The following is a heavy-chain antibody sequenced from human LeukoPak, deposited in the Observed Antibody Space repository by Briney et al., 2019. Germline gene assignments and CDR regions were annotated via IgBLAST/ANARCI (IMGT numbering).Heavy chain of an antibody. D-gene: IGHD3-10*01. CDR3: ARGFMSPGAFDY. V-gene: IGHV4-59*01. CDR2: IYYSGST. CDR1: GGSISTYW. J-gene: IGHJ4*02. Sequence: PSEALSLTCTVSGGSISTYWWSWIRQPPGKGLEWIGYIYYSGSTNYNPSLKSRVTISVDTSKNQFSLKLSSVTAADTAVFYCARGFMSPGAFDYWGQGTLVTVSS.